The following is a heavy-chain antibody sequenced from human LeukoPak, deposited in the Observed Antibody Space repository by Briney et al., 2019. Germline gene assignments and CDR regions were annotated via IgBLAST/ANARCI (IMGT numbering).Heavy chain of an antibody. CDR2: IYYSGST. V-gene: IGHV4-39*01. J-gene: IGHJ4*02. CDR1: GGSISSSSYY. Sequence: SETLSLTCTVSGGSISSSSYYWGWIRQPPGKGLEWNGSIYYSGSTYYNPSLKSRVTISVDTSKNQFSLKLSSVTAADTAVYYCARASIIVVVPAARGPFDYWGQGTLVTVSS. CDR3: ARASIIVVVPAARGPFDY. D-gene: IGHD2-2*01.